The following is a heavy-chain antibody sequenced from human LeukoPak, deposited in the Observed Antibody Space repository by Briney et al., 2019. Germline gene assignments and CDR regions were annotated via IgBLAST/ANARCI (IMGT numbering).Heavy chain of an antibody. J-gene: IGHJ4*02. CDR3: ARRFKKGDYGYGYYFDY. Sequence: GESLKISCKGSGYSFTSYWIGWVRQMPGKGLEWMGIIYPGDSDTRYSPSFQGQVTISADKSISTAYLQWSSLKASDTAMYYCARRFKKGDYGYGYYFDYWGQGTLVTVSS. CDR2: IYPGDSDT. CDR1: GYSFTSYW. V-gene: IGHV5-51*01. D-gene: IGHD4-17*01.